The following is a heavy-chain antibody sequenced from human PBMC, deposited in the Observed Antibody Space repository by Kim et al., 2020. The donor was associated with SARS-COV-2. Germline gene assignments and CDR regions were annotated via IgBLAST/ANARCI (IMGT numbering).Heavy chain of an antibody. CDR3: ARVGGIAVAGTGYFDY. CDR1: GGTFSSYA. V-gene: IGHV1-69*13. Sequence: SVKVSCKASGGTFSSYAISWVRQAPGQGLEWMGGIIPIFGTANYAQKFQGRVTITADESTSTAYMELSSLRSEDTAVYYCARVGGIAVAGTGYFDYWGQGTLVTVSS. D-gene: IGHD6-19*01. CDR2: IIPIFGTA. J-gene: IGHJ4*02.